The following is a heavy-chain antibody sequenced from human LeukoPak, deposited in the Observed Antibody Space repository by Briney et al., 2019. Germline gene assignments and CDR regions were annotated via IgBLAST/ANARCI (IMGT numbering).Heavy chain of an antibody. J-gene: IGHJ4*02. Sequence: PPRSMSLASAASRFPFSSSGMHWVRQAPGPGLEWVAVISFDGGYENYGDSVKGRFTTSRDNAKNTLYLQMNSLRVEDTSVYYCAKDPGAYYFDYWGQGTLVTVSS. CDR2: ISFDGGYE. V-gene: IGHV3-30*18. CDR3: AKDPGAYYFDY. CDR1: RFPFSSSG.